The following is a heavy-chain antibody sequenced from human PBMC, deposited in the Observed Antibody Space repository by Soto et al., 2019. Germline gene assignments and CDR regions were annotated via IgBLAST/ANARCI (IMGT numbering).Heavy chain of an antibody. CDR2: IKNKADGGTT. Sequence: EVQLVESGGGLVKPGGSLRLSCAASGFTFSNAWMSWVRQAPGKGLEWVGRIKNKADGGTTDYAAPVKGRFTISRDDSKNMVYLQMNSLKTEDTAVYYCTTGKGKYCSGGGCYLPPDYWGQGTLVTVSS. CDR3: TTGKGKYCSGGGCYLPPDY. CDR1: GFTFSNAW. J-gene: IGHJ4*02. D-gene: IGHD2-15*01. V-gene: IGHV3-15*01.